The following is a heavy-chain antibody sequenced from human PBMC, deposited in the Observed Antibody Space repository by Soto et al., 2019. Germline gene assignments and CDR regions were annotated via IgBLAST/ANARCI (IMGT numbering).Heavy chain of an antibody. Sequence: SVKVSCKTSEDTFSIYTLSWVRQAPGQGLVWMGRVLPFLDVTTYSQRFQGRVTITADRSTTTAYMELSSLTFEDTAVYYCARYRYNSNRPHLTSWARGPLVPGSS. CDR1: EDTFSIYT. V-gene: IGHV1-69*02. D-gene: IGHD1-1*01. CDR3: ARYRYNSNRPHLTS. J-gene: IGHJ5*02. CDR2: VLPFLDVT.